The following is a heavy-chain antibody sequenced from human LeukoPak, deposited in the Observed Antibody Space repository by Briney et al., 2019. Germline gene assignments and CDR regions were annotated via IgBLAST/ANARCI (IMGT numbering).Heavy chain of an antibody. D-gene: IGHD3-3*01. Sequence: GGSLRLSCAASGFTFSSYAMHWVRQAPGKGLEWVSSISSSSSYIYYADSVKGRFTISRDNAKNSLYLQMNSLRAEDTAVYYCARDSEWGGYYYYGMDVWGQGTTVTVSS. V-gene: IGHV3-21*01. CDR2: ISSSSSYI. CDR1: GFTFSSYA. CDR3: ARDSEWGGYYYYGMDV. J-gene: IGHJ6*02.